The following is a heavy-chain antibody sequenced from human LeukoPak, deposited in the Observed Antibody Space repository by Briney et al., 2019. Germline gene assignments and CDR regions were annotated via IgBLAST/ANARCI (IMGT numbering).Heavy chain of an antibody. D-gene: IGHD1-26*01. Sequence: VNVSCTSSGYTFTGYLMHWVREARGQGLEWMGWINPNSGGTNYAQKFQGRATMTRDTSISTAYMELSRLSSDDTAVYYCARVGRAPDYWGQGTLVTVSS. CDR2: INPNSGGT. CDR3: ARVGRAPDY. V-gene: IGHV1-2*02. CDR1: GYTFTGYL. J-gene: IGHJ4*02.